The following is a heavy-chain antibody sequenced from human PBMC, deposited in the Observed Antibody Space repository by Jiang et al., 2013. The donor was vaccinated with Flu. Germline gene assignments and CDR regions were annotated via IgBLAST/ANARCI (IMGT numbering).Heavy chain of an antibody. CDR2: IFAVVGT. CDR3: ARGGVYIYGFPPHTFDM. V-gene: IGHV4-61*02. J-gene: IGHJ3*02. Sequence: GSGLVKPSQTVSLTCSVSGASITKNDFYWTWIRQPVGGGLQWIGRIFAVVGTNYSPSLKGRVTISVDTSKNQFSLKLKSVTATDTAVYYCARGGVYIYGFPPHTFDMWGQGTMVTVSS. D-gene: IGHD2-8*01. CDR1: GASITKNDFY.